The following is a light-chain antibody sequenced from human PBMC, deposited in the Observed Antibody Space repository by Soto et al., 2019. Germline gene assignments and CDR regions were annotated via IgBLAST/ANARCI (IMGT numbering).Light chain of an antibody. CDR3: QQSYSTPRT. Sequence: DIQMTQSPSSLSASVGDRVTITCRASQSISGYLNWYQQKPGKAPKLLIYAASSLQSGVPSRFSGSGSGTDSTLTISSLQPEDFATYYCQQSYSTPRTFGGGTKVEIK. CDR2: AAS. V-gene: IGKV1-39*01. J-gene: IGKJ4*01. CDR1: QSISGY.